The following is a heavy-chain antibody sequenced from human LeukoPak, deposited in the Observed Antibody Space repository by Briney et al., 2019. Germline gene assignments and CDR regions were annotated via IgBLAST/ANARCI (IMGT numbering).Heavy chain of an antibody. Sequence: SETLSLTCTVSGGSISSYYWSWIRQPPGKGLEWIGYIYYSGSTNYNPSLKSRVTMSVDTSKNQFSLRLSSVTAADTAVYYCARGRYVATRGGAAAGFLDYWGQGTLVTVST. J-gene: IGHJ4*02. V-gene: IGHV4-59*12. CDR3: ARGRYVATRGGAAAGFLDY. CDR2: IYYSGST. D-gene: IGHD6-13*01. CDR1: GGSISSYY.